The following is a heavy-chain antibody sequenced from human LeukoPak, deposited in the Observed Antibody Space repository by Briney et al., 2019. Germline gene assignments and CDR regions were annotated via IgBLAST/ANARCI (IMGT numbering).Heavy chain of an antibody. CDR2: IKRDGSDK. J-gene: IGHJ5*01. CDR1: GFTFRDYW. D-gene: IGHD1-26*01. V-gene: IGHV3-7*04. Sequence: GGSLRLSCAASGFTFRDYWMTWVRQAPGKGLDWVANIKRDGSDKYYVDSVKGRFTISRDNAKNSLYLQLNSLRAEDTAVYYCARGGSADQYMGRLLDSWGHGTLVIVSS. CDR3: ARGGSADQYMGRLLDS.